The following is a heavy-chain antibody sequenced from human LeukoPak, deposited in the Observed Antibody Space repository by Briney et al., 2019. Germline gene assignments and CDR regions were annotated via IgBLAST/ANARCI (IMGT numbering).Heavy chain of an antibody. CDR2: IDHSGNT. V-gene: IGHV4-34*01. Sequence: PSETLSLTCAVYGGSFNDYHWTWIRQPPEKGLEWIGEIDHSGNTKYNPSLKSRVTISLDTPKNQFSLKLSAVTAADTAVYYCVSRRGSYYGRYYYHYMDVWGKGTTVTISS. D-gene: IGHD1-26*01. J-gene: IGHJ6*03. CDR3: VSRRGSYYGRYYYHYMDV. CDR1: GGSFNDYH.